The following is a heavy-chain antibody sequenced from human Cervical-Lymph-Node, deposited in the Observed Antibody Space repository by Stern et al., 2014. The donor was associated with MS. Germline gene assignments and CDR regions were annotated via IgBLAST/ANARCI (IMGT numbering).Heavy chain of an antibody. D-gene: IGHD3-10*01. CDR3: ARGTYYYANDAFDI. Sequence: QDQLVQSGAEVKKPGASVKVSCKASGYTFTNYGITWVRQAPGQGLEWMGWISGYNFNTRSAQKLQGRVIMTTDTSTSTAYMELRSLRSDDTAVYYCARGTYYYANDAFDIWGQGTMVTVSS. CDR2: ISGYNFNT. J-gene: IGHJ3*02. V-gene: IGHV1-18*01. CDR1: GYTFTNYG.